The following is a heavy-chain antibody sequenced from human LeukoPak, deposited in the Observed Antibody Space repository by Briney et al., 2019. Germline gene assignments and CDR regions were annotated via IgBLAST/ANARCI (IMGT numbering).Heavy chain of an antibody. V-gene: IGHV3-23*01. CDR1: GFTFSNYA. D-gene: IGHD4-17*01. CDR2: ISSSGGST. Sequence: GGSLRLSCAASGFTFSNYAMNWVRQAPGKGLEWVSAISSSGGSTYYADSVKGRFTISRDNSKNTLYLQMNSLRAEDTAVYYCATPQTTDQAFNIWGKGTRATVSS. CDR3: ATPQTTDQAFNI. J-gene: IGHJ3*02.